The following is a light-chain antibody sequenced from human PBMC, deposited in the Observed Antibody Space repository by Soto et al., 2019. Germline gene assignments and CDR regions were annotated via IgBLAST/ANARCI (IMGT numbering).Light chain of an antibody. J-gene: IGLJ7*01. Sequence: QPVLTQPASVSGSPGQSITISCTGTSSDVGGYKYVSWYQQHPDKAPKLIIFEVSNRPSGISSRFSGSKSGNTASLTISGLQAEDEADYYCASYTSISTSVIFGRGTQLTVL. CDR1: SSDVGGYKY. V-gene: IGLV2-14*01. CDR2: EVS. CDR3: ASYTSISTSVI.